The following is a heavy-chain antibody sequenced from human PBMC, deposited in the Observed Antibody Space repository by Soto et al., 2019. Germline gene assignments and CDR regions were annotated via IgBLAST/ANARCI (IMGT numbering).Heavy chain of an antibody. Sequence: QVQLQESGPGLVKPSQTLSLTCTVSGGSISSGGYYWSWIRQHPGKGLEWIGCIYYSGSTYYNPYLESRVTISVDTCKNQFSLKLSSVTAADTAVYYCATALDIVATTDFDYWGQGTLVTVSS. CDR1: GGSISSGGYY. D-gene: IGHD5-12*01. V-gene: IGHV4-31*03. J-gene: IGHJ4*02. CDR2: IYYSGST. CDR3: ATALDIVATTDFDY.